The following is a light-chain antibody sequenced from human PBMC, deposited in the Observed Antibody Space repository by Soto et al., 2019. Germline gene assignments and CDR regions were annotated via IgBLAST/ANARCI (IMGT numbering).Light chain of an antibody. Sequence: DIVMTQSPLSLPVTPGEPASISCRSSQSLLHSNGYNYLDWYLQKPGQSPQLLIYLGFNRASGVPDRFSGSGSGTDFTMKISRVEAEDVGVHYCMQALQTPPITFGQGTRLEIK. CDR2: LGF. V-gene: IGKV2-28*01. J-gene: IGKJ5*01. CDR3: MQALQTPPIT. CDR1: QSLLHSNGYNY.